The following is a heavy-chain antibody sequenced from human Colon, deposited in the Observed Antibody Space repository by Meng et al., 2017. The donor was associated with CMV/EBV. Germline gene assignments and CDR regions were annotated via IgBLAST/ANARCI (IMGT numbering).Heavy chain of an antibody. Sequence: ASVKVSCKASGYSFNVYYMHWARLAPGQGLEWVGRINPNGGGTKYAQMFQGRVTMTRDTSISTAYMELTGLRSDDTAVYFCARGYDFWNGHYDYWGQGTLVTVSS. D-gene: IGHD3-3*01. CDR2: INPNGGGT. CDR1: GYSFNVYY. CDR3: ARGYDFWNGHYDY. V-gene: IGHV1-2*02. J-gene: IGHJ4*02.